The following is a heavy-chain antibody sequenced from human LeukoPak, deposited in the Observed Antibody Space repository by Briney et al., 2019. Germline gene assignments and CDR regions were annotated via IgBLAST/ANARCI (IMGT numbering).Heavy chain of an antibody. D-gene: IGHD6-13*01. V-gene: IGHV3-74*01. CDR1: GFTFSSYS. CDR2: INSDGSST. Sequence: GGSLRLSCAASGFTFSSYSMNWVRQAPGKGLVWVSRINSDGSSTSYADSVKGRFTISRDNAKNTLYLQMNSLRAEDTAVYYCAKDRHVEIAAAGTVDYWGQGTLVTVSS. J-gene: IGHJ4*02. CDR3: AKDRHVEIAAAGTVDY.